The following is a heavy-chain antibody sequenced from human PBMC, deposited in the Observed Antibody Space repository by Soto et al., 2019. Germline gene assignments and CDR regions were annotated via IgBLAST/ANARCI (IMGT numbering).Heavy chain of an antibody. D-gene: IGHD4-17*01. CDR3: ARATVTHSYGEGDV. J-gene: IGHJ6*04. CDR2: IGSKTYGGTT. V-gene: IGHV3-49*03. CDR1: GFTFGDYA. Sequence: HPGGSLRLSCTTSGFTFGDYAMTWFRQAPGKGLEWVGFIGSKTYGGTTEYAASVKGRFTISRDDSKSIAYLQMNSLKTEDTAVYYCARATVTHSYGEGDVWGKGTTVTVSS.